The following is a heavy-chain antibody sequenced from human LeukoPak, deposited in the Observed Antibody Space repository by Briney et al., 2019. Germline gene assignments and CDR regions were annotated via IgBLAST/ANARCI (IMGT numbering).Heavy chain of an antibody. CDR3: ARGKGPYYYDSSGSTYNWFDP. V-gene: IGHV1-18*01. CDR2: ISPYNGNT. J-gene: IGHJ5*02. CDR1: GYTFNTYG. D-gene: IGHD3-22*01. Sequence: ASVKVSCKPSGYTFNTYGITWVRQAPGQGLEWMGWISPYNGNTNYAQKFQGRVTMTTDTSTSTAYMELRSLRSDDTAVYYCARGKGPYYYDSSGSTYNWFDPWGQGTLVTVSS.